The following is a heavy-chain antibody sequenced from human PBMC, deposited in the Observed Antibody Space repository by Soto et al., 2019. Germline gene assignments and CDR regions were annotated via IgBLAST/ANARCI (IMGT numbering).Heavy chain of an antibody. CDR3: AARSIAVVPEH. CDR2: LYYGRSA. CDR1: CDSISSYY. D-gene: IGHD2-2*01. J-gene: IGHJ4*02. Sequence: QVQLQESGPGLVKPSETLSLTCAVSCDSISSYYGMWIRQPPGKGLKSIGYLYYGRSATYNPSLKSRDTLSGGTSTTQCSPTRTSMTAASTVVYYCAARSIAVVPEHWAPGTLVGDSS. V-gene: IGHV4-59*01.